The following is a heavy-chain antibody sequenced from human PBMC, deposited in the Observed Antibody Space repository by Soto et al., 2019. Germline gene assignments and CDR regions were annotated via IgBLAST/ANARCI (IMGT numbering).Heavy chain of an antibody. CDR2: ISYDGSNK. CDR1: GFTFSSYA. Sequence: QVQLVESGGGVVQPGRSLRLSCAASGFTFSSYAMHWVRQAPGKGLEWVAVISYDGSNKYYADSVKGRFTISRDNSKNTLYLQMNSLRAEDTAVYYCARQYSSSSERRWFGYWGQGTLVTVSS. CDR3: ARQYSSSSERRWFGY. J-gene: IGHJ4*02. D-gene: IGHD6-6*01. V-gene: IGHV3-30-3*01.